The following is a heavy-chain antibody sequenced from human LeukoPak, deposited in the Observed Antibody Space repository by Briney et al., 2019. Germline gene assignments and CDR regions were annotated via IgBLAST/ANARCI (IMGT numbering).Heavy chain of an antibody. CDR2: ISSSSSYV. J-gene: IGHJ6*02. V-gene: IGHV3-21*01. D-gene: IGHD6-19*01. CDR3: ARDRDSSALYGFYYFYGMDV. CDR1: GFTFSSYW. Sequence: GGSLRLSCAASGFTFSSYWMNWVRQAPGKGLEWVSSISSSSSYVYYADSVKGRFTISRDSAKKSLYLQMNSLRAEDTAVYFCARDRDSSALYGFYYFYGMDVWGQGTTVTVSS.